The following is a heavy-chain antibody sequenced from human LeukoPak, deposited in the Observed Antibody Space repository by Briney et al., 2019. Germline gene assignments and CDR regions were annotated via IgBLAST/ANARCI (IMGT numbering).Heavy chain of an antibody. CDR3: ARECSSTSCHGEIDY. CDR1: GYTFTSYY. J-gene: IGHJ4*02. Sequence: ASVKVSCKASGYTFTSYYINWVRQATGQGLEWMGWMNPNSGNTGYAQKFQGRVTITRNTSISTAYMELSSLRSEDTAVYYCARECSSTSCHGEIDYWGQGTLVTVSS. D-gene: IGHD2-2*01. CDR2: MNPNSGNT. V-gene: IGHV1-8*03.